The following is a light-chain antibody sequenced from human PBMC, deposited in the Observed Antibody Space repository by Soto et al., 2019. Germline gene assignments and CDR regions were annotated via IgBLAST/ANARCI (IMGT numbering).Light chain of an antibody. CDR1: QTISSW. J-gene: IGKJ1*01. CDR2: KAS. Sequence: DIQMTLTHSTLSASVGDTVSMSCRASQTISSWLAWYQQKPGKAPKLLIYKASTLNSGVPSRFSGSGSGTEFTLTISSLQHDDFATYYCQHYNSYSEAFGQGT. CDR3: QHYNSYSEA. V-gene: IGKV1-5*03.